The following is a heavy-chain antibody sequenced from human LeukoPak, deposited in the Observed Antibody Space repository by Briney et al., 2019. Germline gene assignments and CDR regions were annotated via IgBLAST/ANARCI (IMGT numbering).Heavy chain of an antibody. V-gene: IGHV3-21*04. J-gene: IGHJ4*02. Sequence: PGGSLRLSCAASGSTFSSYSMNWVRQAPGKGLEWVSSISSSSSYIYYADSVKGRFTISRDNAKNSLYLQMNSLRAEDTALYYCAKDGPDSSGWYYFDYWGQGTLVTVSS. D-gene: IGHD6-19*01. CDR2: ISSSSSYI. CDR3: AKDGPDSSGWYYFDY. CDR1: GSTFSSYS.